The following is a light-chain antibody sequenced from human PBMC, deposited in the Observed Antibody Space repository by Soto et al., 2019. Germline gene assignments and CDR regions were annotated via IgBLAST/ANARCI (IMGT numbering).Light chain of an antibody. CDR3: MQALQTPPT. V-gene: IGKV2-28*01. CDR2: LGS. J-gene: IGKJ1*01. Sequence: DIVMTQSPLSLPVTPGEPASISCRSSQSLLHSNGYNYLDWYLQKPGQSPQLLIYLGSNRASGVADRFSGSGSGTDFTLKISRVEAEDVGVYYCMQALQTPPTFGQGPKVEIQ. CDR1: QSLLHSNGYNY.